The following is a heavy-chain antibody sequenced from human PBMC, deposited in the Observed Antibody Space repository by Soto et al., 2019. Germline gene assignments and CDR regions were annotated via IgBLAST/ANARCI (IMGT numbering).Heavy chain of an antibody. Sequence: PSETLSLTCTVSGGSISSNNYHWGWIRQPPGKGLDWIGTIYYSRTTYYKPSLKSRVTISVDTSKNQFSLQLNSVTPEDTAVYYCARLIGNSWLDHWGQGTPVTVSS. J-gene: IGHJ5*02. CDR2: IYYSRTT. V-gene: IGHV4-39*01. CDR1: GGSISSNNYH. CDR3: ARLIGNSWLDH.